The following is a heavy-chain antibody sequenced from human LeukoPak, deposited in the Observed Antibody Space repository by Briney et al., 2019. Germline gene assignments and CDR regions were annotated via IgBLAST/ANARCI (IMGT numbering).Heavy chain of an antibody. CDR1: GFTFSSYG. D-gene: IGHD1-26*01. V-gene: IGHV3-33*03. CDR2: IWYDGSNK. J-gene: IGHJ4*02. Sequence: GGSLRLSCAASGFTFSSYGMHWVRQAPGKGLEWVAVIWYDGSNKYYADSVKGRFTISRDNAKNSLYLQMNSLRVEDTAVYYCAARSSGNPYFWGQGTLVTVSS. CDR3: AARSSGNPYF.